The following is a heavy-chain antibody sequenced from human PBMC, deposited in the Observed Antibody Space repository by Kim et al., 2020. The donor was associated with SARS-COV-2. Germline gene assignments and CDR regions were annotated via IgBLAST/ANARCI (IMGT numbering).Heavy chain of an antibody. Sequence: ASVKVSCKASGYTFTSYGISWVRQAPGQGLEWMGWISVYNGNTKYAQKFQGRVTMTTDTPTSTAYMELRSLRSDDTAVYYCAREELAAAGVDDWGQGTLVTVSS. CDR2: ISVYNGNT. J-gene: IGHJ4*02. D-gene: IGHD6-13*01. CDR1: GYTFTSYG. V-gene: IGHV1-18*01. CDR3: AREELAAAGVDD.